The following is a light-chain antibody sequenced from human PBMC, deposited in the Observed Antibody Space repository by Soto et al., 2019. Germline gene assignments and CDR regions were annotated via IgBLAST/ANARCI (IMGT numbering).Light chain of an antibody. CDR3: CSYAGSSPPYV. Sequence: QSVLTQPASVSGSPGQSITISCTGTSSDVGSYNLVSWYQQHPGKAPKLMIYEGSKRPSGVSNRFSGSKSGNTASLTISGLQAEGEADYYCCSYAGSSPPYVFGTGTKVTVL. CDR2: EGS. V-gene: IGLV2-23*01. CDR1: SSDVGSYNL. J-gene: IGLJ1*01.